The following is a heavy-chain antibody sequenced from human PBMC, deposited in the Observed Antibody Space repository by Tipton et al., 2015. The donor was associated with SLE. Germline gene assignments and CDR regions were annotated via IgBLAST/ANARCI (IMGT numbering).Heavy chain of an antibody. D-gene: IGHD6-13*01. J-gene: IGHJ4*02. CDR1: GGSISSYY. V-gene: IGHV4-59*08. CDR2: IYYSGST. Sequence: TLSLTCTVSGGSISSYYWSWIRQPPGKGLEWIGYIYYSGSTNYNPSLKSRVTISVDTSKNQFSLKLGSVTAADTAVYYCARLTSSSWYSFDYWGQGTLVTVSS. CDR3: ARLTSSSWYSFDY.